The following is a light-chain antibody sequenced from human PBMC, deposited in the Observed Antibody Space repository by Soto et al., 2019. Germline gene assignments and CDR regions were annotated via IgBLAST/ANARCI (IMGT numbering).Light chain of an antibody. CDR1: QSVTSN. Sequence: ETMMTHSPATLSVSPGERATLSCRASQSVTSNLAWYQQKPGQAPRLLIYGASTRATGIPARFSGSGSGTEFTLTISSLQSEDYAVYYCQQYNTWPRTFGQGTKVDIK. CDR3: QQYNTWPRT. J-gene: IGKJ1*01. V-gene: IGKV3-15*01. CDR2: GAS.